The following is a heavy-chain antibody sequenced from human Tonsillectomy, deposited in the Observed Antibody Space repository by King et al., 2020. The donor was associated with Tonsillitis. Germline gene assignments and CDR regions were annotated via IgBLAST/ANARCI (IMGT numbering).Heavy chain of an antibody. Sequence: VQLVESGGGLVQPGGSLRLSCAASGFTFSSYAMSWVRQAPGKGLEWVSALSGSGGITYYADSVEGRFTISRDNSKTTLYLQMNSLRAEDTAVYYCAKGGCSSTSCYYDCDYWGQGTLVTVSS. V-gene: IGHV3-23*04. CDR3: AKGGCSSTSCYYDCDY. CDR2: LSGSGGIT. D-gene: IGHD2-2*01. J-gene: IGHJ4*02. CDR1: GFTFSSYA.